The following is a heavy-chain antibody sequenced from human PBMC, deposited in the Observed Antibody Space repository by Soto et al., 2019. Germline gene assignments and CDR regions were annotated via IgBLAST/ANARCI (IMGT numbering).Heavy chain of an antibody. V-gene: IGHV4-34*01. CDR1: GGSFSGYY. CDR3: ARGLAATPDAFDI. J-gene: IGHJ3*02. D-gene: IGHD2-15*01. CDR2: INHSGST. Sequence: NPSETLSLTCAVYGGSFSGYYWSWIRQPPGKGLEWIGEINHSGSTNYNPSLKSRVTISVDTSKNQFSLKLSSVTAADTAVHYCARGLAATPDAFDIWGQGTMVTVSS.